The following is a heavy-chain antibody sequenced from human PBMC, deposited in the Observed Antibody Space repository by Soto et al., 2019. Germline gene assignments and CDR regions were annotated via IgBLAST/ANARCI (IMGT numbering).Heavy chain of an antibody. CDR3: AHRRGLLRGYGMDV. CDR1: GFPLSTSGVG. V-gene: IGHV2-5*02. J-gene: IGHJ6*02. D-gene: IGHD1-26*01. Sequence: QITLKESGPTLVKPTQTLPLTCTFSGFPLSTSGVGVGWIRQPPVKALEWLALIYLDDDKRYSPSLKSRLTITTDTSKNQVVLTMTNMDPVDTATYYCAHRRGLLRGYGMDVWGQGTTVTVSS. CDR2: IYLDDDK.